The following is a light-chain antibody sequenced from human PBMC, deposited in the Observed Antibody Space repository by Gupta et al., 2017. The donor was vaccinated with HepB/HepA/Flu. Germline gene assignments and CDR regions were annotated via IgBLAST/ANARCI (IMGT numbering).Light chain of an antibody. V-gene: IGKV3-20*01. CDR1: QSFSSRY. CDR2: GAS. J-gene: IGKJ1*01. Sequence: EIVLTQSPGTLSLSPGERATLSRRASQSFSSRYLAWYQQKPGQAPRLLIYGASTRAAGIPDRFIGSGSGTDFTLTISRLEPEDFAVYYCQQYGSSPRTFGQGTKVEIK. CDR3: QQYGSSPRT.